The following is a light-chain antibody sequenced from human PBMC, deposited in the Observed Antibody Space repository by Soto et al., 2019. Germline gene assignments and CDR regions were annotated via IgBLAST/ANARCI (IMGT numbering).Light chain of an antibody. V-gene: IGLV7-43*01. Sequence: QAVGTQEPSLTVSPGGTVTLTCGSSTGAVTSDFHPNWFQQKPGQAPRALIYSRSNKHSWTPARFSGSLLGGKAALTVSGVQPEDEAEYYCLLYHSGPYVFGTGTKVTVL. CDR3: LLYHSGPYV. CDR2: SRS. J-gene: IGLJ1*01. CDR1: TGAVTSDFH.